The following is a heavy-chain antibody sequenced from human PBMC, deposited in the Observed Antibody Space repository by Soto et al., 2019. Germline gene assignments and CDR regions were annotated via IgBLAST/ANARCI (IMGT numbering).Heavy chain of an antibody. CDR2: IYYSGST. V-gene: IGHV4-61*01. CDR1: GGSVSSGSYY. CDR3: ARESDAYYDSSGYSDY. D-gene: IGHD3-22*01. Sequence: SETLSLTCTVSGGSVSSGSYYWSWIRQPPGKGLEWIGYIYYSGSTNYNPSLKSRVTISVDTSKNQFSLKLSSVTAADTAVYYCARESDAYYDSSGYSDYWGQGTLVTVSS. J-gene: IGHJ4*02.